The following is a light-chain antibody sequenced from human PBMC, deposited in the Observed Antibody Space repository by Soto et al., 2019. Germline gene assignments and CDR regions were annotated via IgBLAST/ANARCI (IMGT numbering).Light chain of an antibody. V-gene: IGKV2-28*01. CDR2: LGS. CDR3: MQALQTPK. J-gene: IGKJ1*01. CDR1: QSLLHSNGYNY. Sequence: DIVMTQSPLSLPVTPGEPASISCRSSQSLLHSNGYNYLDWYLQKPGQSPQLLIYLGSNRASGVPDRFGGSGLGTDFTLKISRVEAEDVGVYYCMQALQTPKFGQGTKVEIK.